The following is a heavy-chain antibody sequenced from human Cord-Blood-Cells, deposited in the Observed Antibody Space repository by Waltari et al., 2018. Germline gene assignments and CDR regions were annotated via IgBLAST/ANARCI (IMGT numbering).Heavy chain of an antibody. D-gene: IGHD6-13*01. J-gene: IGHJ4*02. CDR3: ARGAAAGNFDY. CDR2: INHSGST. Sequence: QVQLQQWGAGLLKPSETLSPTCAVYGGSFSGYYWSWIRQPPGKGLEWIGEINHSGSTNYNPSLKSRVTISVDTSKNQFSLKLSSVTAADTAVYYCARGAAAGNFDYWGQGTLVTVSS. V-gene: IGHV4-34*01. CDR1: GGSFSGYY.